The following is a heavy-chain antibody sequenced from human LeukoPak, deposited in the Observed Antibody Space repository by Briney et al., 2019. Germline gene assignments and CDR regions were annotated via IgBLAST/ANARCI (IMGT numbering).Heavy chain of an antibody. J-gene: IGHJ4*02. CDR1: DFTHSDYG. V-gene: IGHV3-30*02. D-gene: IGHD6-13*01. Sequence: PGGSLTLSCAPSDFTHSDYGMHWVRHAPGKALEGVAFIRFDGGNEIYGGSVKGRFTISRDDSKDTLYLQMNSLSAEDTAVYFCAKAGYSTSWYYLDFWGQGTLVTVSS. CDR2: IRFDGGNE. CDR3: AKAGYSTSWYYLDF.